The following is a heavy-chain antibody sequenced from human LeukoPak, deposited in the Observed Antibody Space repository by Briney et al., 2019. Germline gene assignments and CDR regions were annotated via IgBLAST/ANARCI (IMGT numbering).Heavy chain of an antibody. CDR1: GFNFDQYA. D-gene: IGHD3-9*01. Sequence: PGGSLRLSCAASGFNFDQYAMHWVRQAPGKGLEWVSLISGDGAGTYYADSVRGRFVISRDNSKNSLYLQMNSLRTEDTALYFCAKDIRTSYDIFTFDSWGQGTLVTVSS. J-gene: IGHJ4*02. V-gene: IGHV3-43*02. CDR2: ISGDGAGT. CDR3: AKDIRTSYDIFTFDS.